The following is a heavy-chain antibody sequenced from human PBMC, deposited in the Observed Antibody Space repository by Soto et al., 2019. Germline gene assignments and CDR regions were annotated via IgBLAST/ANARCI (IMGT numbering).Heavy chain of an antibody. J-gene: IGHJ4*02. CDR3: ARGEHGRWELQWYYFDY. Sequence: QVQLVQSGAEVKKPGSSVKVSCKASGGTFSSYAISWVRQAPGQGLEWMGGIIPIFGTANYAQKFQGRVTITADESTSTAYRELSSLRSADTAVYYCARGEHGRWELQWYYFDYWGQGTLVTVSS. D-gene: IGHD1-26*01. CDR1: GGTFSSYA. CDR2: IIPIFGTA. V-gene: IGHV1-69*01.